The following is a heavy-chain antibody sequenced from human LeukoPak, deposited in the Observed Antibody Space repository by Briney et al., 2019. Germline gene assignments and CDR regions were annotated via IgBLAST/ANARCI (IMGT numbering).Heavy chain of an antibody. CDR1: GGSVSSSSYY. V-gene: IGHV4-39*01. Sequence: SETLSLTCTVSGGSVSSSSYYWEWIRQPPGKGLGWIGSSYYRGSTFYNPSLTSRITISVDTSNNHFSLRLSSVTAADTAVYYCARYYRSGTYYTNWGQGTLVTVSS. CDR2: SYYRGST. D-gene: IGHD3-10*01. J-gene: IGHJ4*02. CDR3: ARYYRSGTYYTN.